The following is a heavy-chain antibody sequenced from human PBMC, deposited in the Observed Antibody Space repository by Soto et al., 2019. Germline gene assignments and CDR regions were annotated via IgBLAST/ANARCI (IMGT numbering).Heavy chain of an antibody. CDR3: VRGGAPAALSRFDT. V-gene: IGHV1-18*01. CDR1: GYTFTNYG. CDR2: ISAYNGDT. Sequence: QVQLVQSGVEVKKPGASVKVSCKASGYTFTNYGISWVRQAPGQGREWMGWISAYNGDTDYAHKFQGRVILTIDTPTTTAYVELRSLRSDDTAIYYCVRGGAPAALSRFDTWGQGTPVTVSS. J-gene: IGHJ5*02. D-gene: IGHD2-2*01.